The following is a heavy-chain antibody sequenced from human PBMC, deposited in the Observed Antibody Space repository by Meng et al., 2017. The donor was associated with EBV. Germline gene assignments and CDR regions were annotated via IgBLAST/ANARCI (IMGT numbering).Heavy chain of an antibody. CDR2: LIPMSDAP. D-gene: IGHD3-10*01. V-gene: IGHV1-69*01. CDR1: GGAFRGDA. CDR3: ASESGRGFTPDY. Sequence: QVQLVQSGAEVQNRGSWVKGSCQTSGGAFRGDAVSWVRPAPGQGLERMGGLIPMSDAPHYAQKFQGRVTMTADESTNTHYMDLSGLRFEDTAVYYCASESGRGFTPDYWGQGTLVTVSS. J-gene: IGHJ4*02.